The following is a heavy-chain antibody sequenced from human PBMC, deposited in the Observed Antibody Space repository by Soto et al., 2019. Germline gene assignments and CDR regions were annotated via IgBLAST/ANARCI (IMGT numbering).Heavy chain of an antibody. J-gene: IGHJ2*01. D-gene: IGHD4-17*01. V-gene: IGHV1-8*01. CDR3: ARGLFTDYGDYFPYWYFDL. CDR1: GYTFTSYD. CDR2: MNPNSGNT. Sequence: QVQLVQSGAEVKKPGASVKVSCKASGYTFTSYDINWVRQATGQGLEWMGWMNPNSGNTGYAQKFQGRVTMTRNTSRSTAYMELSSLRSEDTAVYYCARGLFTDYGDYFPYWYFDLWGRGTLVTVSS.